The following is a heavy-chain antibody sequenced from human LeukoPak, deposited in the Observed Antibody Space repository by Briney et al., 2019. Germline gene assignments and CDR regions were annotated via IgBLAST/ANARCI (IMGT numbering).Heavy chain of an antibody. D-gene: IGHD5-12*01. CDR1: GFSFSGYW. CDR2: IKSDGSST. Sequence: RPGGSLRLSCTTSGFSFSGYWMHWVRQAPGKGLVWVSRIKSDGSSTTYADSVKGRFTISRDNSKNTLYLQMNSLRAEDTAVYYCAKKYAIIMYDYWGQGTLVTVSS. J-gene: IGHJ4*02. CDR3: AKKYAIIMYDY. V-gene: IGHV3-74*01.